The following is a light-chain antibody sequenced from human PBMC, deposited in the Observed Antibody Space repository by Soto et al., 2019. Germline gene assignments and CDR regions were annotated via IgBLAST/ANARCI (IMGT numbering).Light chain of an antibody. V-gene: IGKV3-20*01. CDR2: GAS. CDR3: QQYGSSPIT. J-gene: IGKJ5*01. CDR1: QSVSSSY. Sequence: EVVLTQSPGTLSLSLGERATLSCRASQSVSSSYLAWYQHRPGQAPRLLIFGASSRATGIPDRFSGTGSGTDFTLTISRLEPEDFAVYYCQQYGSSPITFGQGTRLEIK.